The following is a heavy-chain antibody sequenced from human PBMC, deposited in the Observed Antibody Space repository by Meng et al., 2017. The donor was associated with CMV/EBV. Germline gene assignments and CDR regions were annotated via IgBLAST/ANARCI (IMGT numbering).Heavy chain of an antibody. J-gene: IGHJ5*02. V-gene: IGHV1-18*01. CDR2: ITTDDDSR. Sequence: ASVKVSCKASGYTFSNYGIAWVRQAPRQGLEWMGWITTDDDSRKKQGRVTMTTDTSTSTAYMELRSLRSDDTAVYYCARGVPSAAAPRWVDPWGQGTLVTVSS. D-gene: IGHD6-13*01. CDR1: GYTFSNYG. CDR3: ARGVPSAAAPRWVDP.